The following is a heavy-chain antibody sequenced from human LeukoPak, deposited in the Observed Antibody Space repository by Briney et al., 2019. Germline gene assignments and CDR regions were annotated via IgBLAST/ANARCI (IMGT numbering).Heavy chain of an antibody. V-gene: IGHV1-2*02. D-gene: IGHD3-22*01. J-gene: IGHJ5*02. CDR1: GYTFTGYY. CDR2: INPNSGGT. CDR3: ARDYYDSSGYSRFDP. Sequence: ASVKVSSKASGYTFTGYYMHWVRQAPGQGLEGMGWINPNSGGTDYAQKLQGRVTMTRDTSISTAYMEVSRLRSDDPAVYYCARDYYDSSGYSRFDPWGQGTLVTVSS.